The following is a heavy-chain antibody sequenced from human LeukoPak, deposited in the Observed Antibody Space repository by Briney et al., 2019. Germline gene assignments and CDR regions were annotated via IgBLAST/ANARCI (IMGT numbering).Heavy chain of an antibody. CDR2: ISGSGGST. D-gene: IGHD3-9*01. Sequence: PGGSLRLSCAASGFTFSSYAMSWVRQTPGKGLEWVSAISGSGGSTYYADSVKGRFTISRDNSKNTLYLQMNSLRAEDTAVYYCATTRWSYDILTGYYTAGYFDYWGQGTLVTVSS. V-gene: IGHV3-23*01. CDR1: GFTFSSYA. J-gene: IGHJ4*02. CDR3: ATTRWSYDILTGYYTAGYFDY.